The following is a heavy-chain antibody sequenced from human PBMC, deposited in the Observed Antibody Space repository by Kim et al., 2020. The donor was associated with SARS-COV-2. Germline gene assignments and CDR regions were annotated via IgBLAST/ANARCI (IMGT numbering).Heavy chain of an antibody. J-gene: IGHJ6*02. D-gene: IGHD5-18*01. CDR2: INHSGST. V-gene: IGHV4-34*01. Sequence: SETLSLTCAVYGGSFSGYYWSWIRQPPGKGLEWIGEINHSGSTNYNPSLKSRVTISVDTSKNQFSLKLSSVTAADTAVYYCARGGYSYGGQLSRNGYYYGMDVWGQGTTVTVSS. CDR1: GGSFSGYY. CDR3: ARGGYSYGGQLSRNGYYYGMDV.